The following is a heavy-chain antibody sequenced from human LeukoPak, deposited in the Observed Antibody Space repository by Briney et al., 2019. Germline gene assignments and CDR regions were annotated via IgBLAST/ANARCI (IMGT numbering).Heavy chain of an antibody. D-gene: IGHD1-14*01. J-gene: IGHJ4*02. CDR1: GFTFSSNA. CDR2: ISGSGGSK. V-gene: IGHV3-23*01. Sequence: GGSLSLSCAASGFTFSSNARSWVRRAPGKGLEWVSAISGSGGSKFYAESVRGRFTISRDNSKHMLFLQMNSLRAEDTAVYYAAKREPFDYWGEGILVTVSS. CDR3: AKREPFDY.